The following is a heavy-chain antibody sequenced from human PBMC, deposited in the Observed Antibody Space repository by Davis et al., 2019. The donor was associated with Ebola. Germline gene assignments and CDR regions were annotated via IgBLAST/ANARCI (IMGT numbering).Heavy chain of an antibody. J-gene: IGHJ4*02. D-gene: IGHD2-15*01. CDR2: IRSKAYGGTT. CDR3: TPDRILDY. Sequence: GESLKISCTASGFTFGDYAMSWFRQAPGKGLEWVGFIRSKAYGGTTDYAASVKGRFTISRDDSKSIAYLQMNSLKTEDTAVYYCTPDRILDYWGQGTLVTVSS. V-gene: IGHV3-49*03. CDR1: GFTFGDYA.